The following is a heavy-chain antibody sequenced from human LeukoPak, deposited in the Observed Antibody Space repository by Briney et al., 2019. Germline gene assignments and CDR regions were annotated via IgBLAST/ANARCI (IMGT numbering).Heavy chain of an antibody. V-gene: IGHV3-74*01. CDR3: ARVPATYYDFWSGPNWFDP. D-gene: IGHD3-3*01. CDR1: GFTFSDYW. J-gene: IGHJ5*02. CDR2: INSDGSTT. Sequence: GGSLRLSCTASGFTFSDYWMHWVRQAPGKGLMWLSLINSDGSTTTYADSVKGRFTISRDNAKNTLYLQMNSLRAEDTAVYYCARVPATYYDFWSGPNWFDPWGQGTLVTVSS.